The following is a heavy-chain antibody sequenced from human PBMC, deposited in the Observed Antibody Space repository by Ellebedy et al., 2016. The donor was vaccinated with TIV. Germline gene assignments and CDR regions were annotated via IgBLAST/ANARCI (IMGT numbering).Heavy chain of an antibody. CDR1: GGSISSSSYY. CDR2: INHSGST. CDR3: ARTRYYYDSSGYRQYYFDY. J-gene: IGHJ4*02. V-gene: IGHV4-39*07. Sequence: SETLSLTCTVSGGSISSSSYYWGWIRQPPGTGLEWIGEINHSGSTNYNPSLTSRVTISVDTSKNQFSLKLSSVTAADTAVYYCARTRYYYDSSGYRQYYFDYWGQGTLVTVSS. D-gene: IGHD3-22*01.